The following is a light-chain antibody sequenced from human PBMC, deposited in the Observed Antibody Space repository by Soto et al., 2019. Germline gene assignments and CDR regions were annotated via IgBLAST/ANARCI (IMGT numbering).Light chain of an antibody. CDR2: GAS. CDR3: QQYYATPLT. V-gene: IGKV3-15*01. CDR1: QSVRSN. J-gene: IGKJ4*01. Sequence: EIVMTQSPATLSVSPGERATLSCRASQSVRSNLAWYQQKPGQSPRILIYGASTRATGIPARFSGSGSVTQFTLTISSLQSEDFAVYYCQQYYATPLTFGGGTWVRI.